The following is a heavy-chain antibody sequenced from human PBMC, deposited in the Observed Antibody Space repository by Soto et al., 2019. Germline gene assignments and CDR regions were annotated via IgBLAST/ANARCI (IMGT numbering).Heavy chain of an antibody. D-gene: IGHD5-12*01. CDR1: GYTFTGYY. CDR3: ARGGGYSGIYFDY. J-gene: IGHJ4*02. Sequence: ASVKVSCKASGYTFTGYYMHWVRQAPGQGLEWMGWINPNSGGTNYAQKFQGWVTMTRDTSISTAYMELSRLRSDDTAVYYCARGGGYSGIYFDYWGQGTLVTVSS. V-gene: IGHV1-2*04. CDR2: INPNSGGT.